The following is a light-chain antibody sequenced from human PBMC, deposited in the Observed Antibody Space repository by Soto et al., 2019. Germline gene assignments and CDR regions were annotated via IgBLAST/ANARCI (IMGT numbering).Light chain of an antibody. J-gene: IGKJ1*01. Sequence: AIQMTQSPSSLSASVGDRVTITCRASQGIRNDLGWYQQKPGKAPELLIYAASSLQSGVPSRFRGSGSGTDFTLTISSLQPEDFATYYCLQAYKYPWTFDQGTKVEI. CDR1: QGIRND. CDR3: LQAYKYPWT. CDR2: AAS. V-gene: IGKV1-6*01.